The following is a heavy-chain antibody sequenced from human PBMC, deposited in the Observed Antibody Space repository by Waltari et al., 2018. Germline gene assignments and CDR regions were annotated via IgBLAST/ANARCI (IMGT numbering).Heavy chain of an antibody. Sequence: QVQLVESGGGVVQPGRSLRLSCAASGFTFSSYGMHWVRQAPGKGLEWVAFIWYDGINKNYADSVKGRFTSSRDNSKNTLYLQMSSLRAEDTAVYYCVVGGSRGGDEGGYWGQGTLVTVSS. J-gene: IGHJ4*02. D-gene: IGHD2-21*02. CDR3: VVGGSRGGDEGGY. CDR1: GFTFSSYG. V-gene: IGHV3-33*01. CDR2: IWYDGINK.